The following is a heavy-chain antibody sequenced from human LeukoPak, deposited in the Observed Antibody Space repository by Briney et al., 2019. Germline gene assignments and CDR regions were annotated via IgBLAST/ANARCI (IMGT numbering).Heavy chain of an antibody. V-gene: IGHV3-21*01. Sequence: GGSLRLSCAASGFTFSSYSMNWVRQAPGKGLEWVSSISSSSSYIYYADSVKGRFTISRDNAKNSLYLQMNSLRAEDTAVYYCARSKRRDAFDIWGQGTMVTVSS. CDR1: GFTFSSYS. CDR2: ISSSSSYI. CDR3: ARSKRRDAFDI. J-gene: IGHJ3*02.